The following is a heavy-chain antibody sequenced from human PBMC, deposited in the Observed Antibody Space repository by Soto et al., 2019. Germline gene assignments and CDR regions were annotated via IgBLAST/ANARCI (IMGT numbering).Heavy chain of an antibody. CDR2: ITTSSAYI. CDR1: GFTFNTYD. Sequence: EVQLVESGGGLVKPGGSLRLSCAASGFTFNTYDMNWVRQAPGKGLEWVSSITTSSAYIYYADSLKRRITISRDNAKNSLFLQMTSLRAEDTAVYYCVRSGTARLLRHSWFDTWGQGTLVTVSS. CDR3: VRSGTARLLRHSWFDT. J-gene: IGHJ5*02. V-gene: IGHV3-21*01. D-gene: IGHD2-21*01.